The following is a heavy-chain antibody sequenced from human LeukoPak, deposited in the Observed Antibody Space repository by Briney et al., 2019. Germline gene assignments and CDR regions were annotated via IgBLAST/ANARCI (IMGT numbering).Heavy chain of an antibody. D-gene: IGHD6-13*01. V-gene: IGHV3-30-3*01. CDR3: XXXXXXXXWYEGFDY. CDR1: GFTFSSSA. Sequence: GGSLRLSCAASGFTFSSSAMHWVRQAPDKGLEWVAVISYDGSNKYYADSVKGRFTISRDNSKNTLYLQMNSLRADDTAVYYCXXXXXXXXWYEGFDYWGQGTLVTVSS. CDR2: ISYDGSNK. J-gene: IGHJ4*02.